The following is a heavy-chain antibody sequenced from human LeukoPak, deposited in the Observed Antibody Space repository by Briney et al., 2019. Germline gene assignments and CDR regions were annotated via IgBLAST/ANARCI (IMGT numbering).Heavy chain of an antibody. D-gene: IGHD6-13*01. Sequence: SETLSLTCNVSGYSISTGYYWGWIRQPPEKGLEWIGSIYYSGSTYYNPSLKSRVTISVDTSKNQFSLKLSSVTAADTAVYYCARDRYSSSRGDWFDPWGQGTLVTVSS. V-gene: IGHV4-38-2*02. CDR1: GYSISTGYY. J-gene: IGHJ5*02. CDR3: ARDRYSSSRGDWFDP. CDR2: IYYSGST.